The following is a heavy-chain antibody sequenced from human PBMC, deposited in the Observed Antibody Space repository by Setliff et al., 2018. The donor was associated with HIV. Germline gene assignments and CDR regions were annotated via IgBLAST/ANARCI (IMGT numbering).Heavy chain of an antibody. CDR3: ARQFRYPNRAVAGVDY. CDR2: LFYNGNT. D-gene: IGHD6-19*01. CDR1: GGSISNNSYY. J-gene: IGHJ4*02. Sequence: PSETLSLTCTVSGGSISNNSYYWGWVRQPPGKGLELIGNLFYNGNTYYNPSLKSRVTISVDTSKNQFSRKLSSVTAADTAIYFCARQFRYPNRAVAGVDYWGQGTLVTVSS. V-gene: IGHV4-39*01.